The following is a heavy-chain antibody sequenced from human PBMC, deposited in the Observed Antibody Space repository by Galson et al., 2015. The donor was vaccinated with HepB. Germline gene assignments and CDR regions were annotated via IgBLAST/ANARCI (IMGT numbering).Heavy chain of an antibody. Sequence: SLRLSCAASGFTFSDYYMSWIRQAPGKGLEWVSYISSSSSYTNYADSVKGRFTISRDNAKNSLYLQMNSLRAEDTAVYYCARGGGSPGDYYYGMDVWGQGTTVTVSS. J-gene: IGHJ6*02. CDR2: ISSSSSYT. CDR3: ARGGGSPGDYYYGMDV. CDR1: GFTFSDYY. D-gene: IGHD3-16*01. V-gene: IGHV3-11*06.